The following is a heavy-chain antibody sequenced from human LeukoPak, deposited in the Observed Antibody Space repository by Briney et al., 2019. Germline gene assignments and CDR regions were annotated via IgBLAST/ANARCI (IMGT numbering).Heavy chain of an antibody. CDR2: IIPILGIA. V-gene: IGHV1-69*04. J-gene: IGHJ6*02. D-gene: IGHD1-14*01. CDR3: ARDEPPAVTYYYYYYGMDV. Sequence: SVKVSCKASGGTFSSYAISWVRQAPGQGLEWMGRIIPILGIANYAQKFQGRVTITADKSTSTAYMELSSLRSDDTAVYYCARDEPPAVTYYYYYYGMDVWGQGTTVTVSS. CDR1: GGTFSSYA.